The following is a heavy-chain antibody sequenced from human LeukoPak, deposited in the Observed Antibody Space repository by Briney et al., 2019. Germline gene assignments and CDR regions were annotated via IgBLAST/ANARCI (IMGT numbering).Heavy chain of an antibody. D-gene: IGHD4-23*01. Sequence: GGSLRLSCAASGFTVSSNYMNWVRQAPGKGLEWVSVIYGGDDTYYAASVKGRFTISRDNSRNTLYLQMSSLRAEDTAVYYCARDLHGGGDSWGQGTLVTVSS. CDR2: IYGGDDT. CDR1: GFTVSSNY. CDR3: ARDLHGGGDS. V-gene: IGHV3-53*01. J-gene: IGHJ4*02.